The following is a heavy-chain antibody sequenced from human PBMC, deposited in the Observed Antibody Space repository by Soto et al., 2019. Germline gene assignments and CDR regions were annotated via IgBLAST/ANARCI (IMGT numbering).Heavy chain of an antibody. CDR2: IYPGDSDT. V-gene: IGHV5-51*01. CDR3: ARHGRSWGEQQLVAVSLYCMDV. Sequence: GESLKISCKGSGYSFTSYWVGWVRQMPGKGLEWMGIIYPGDSDTRYSPSFQGQVTISADKSISTAYLQWSSLKASDTAMYYCARHGRSWGEQQLVAVSLYCMDVWAQGTTVTVSS. CDR1: GYSFTSYW. J-gene: IGHJ6*02. D-gene: IGHD6-13*01.